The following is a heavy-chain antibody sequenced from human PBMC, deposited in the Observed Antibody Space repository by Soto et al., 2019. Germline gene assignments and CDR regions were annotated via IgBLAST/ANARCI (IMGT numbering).Heavy chain of an antibody. Sequence: VSVKVSCKAPGYTFTVYYMHWVRQAPGQGLEWMGWINPKSGGTMYPQKFQGRVTMTWDTSISTAYMALTRLRSDDTAVYYCARDLAKGGGSAGFDYWGQGTLVTVSS. D-gene: IGHD1-26*01. J-gene: IGHJ4*02. V-gene: IGHV1-2*02. CDR2: INPKSGGT. CDR3: ARDLAKGGGSAGFDY. CDR1: GYTFTVYY.